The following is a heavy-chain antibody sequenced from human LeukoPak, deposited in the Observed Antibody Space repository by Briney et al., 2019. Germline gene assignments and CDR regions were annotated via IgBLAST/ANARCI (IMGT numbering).Heavy chain of an antibody. Sequence: PGGSLRLSCAASGFTFSDYSMNWVRQAPGKGLEWVSYISSTSGTIYYADSVKGRFTISRDNAKNSLYLQTNSLRAEDTAVYYCARTRYYFGFDFWGQGTMVTVSS. CDR1: GFTFSDYS. CDR3: ARTRYYFGFDF. CDR2: ISSTSGTI. D-gene: IGHD2/OR15-2a*01. J-gene: IGHJ3*01. V-gene: IGHV3-48*01.